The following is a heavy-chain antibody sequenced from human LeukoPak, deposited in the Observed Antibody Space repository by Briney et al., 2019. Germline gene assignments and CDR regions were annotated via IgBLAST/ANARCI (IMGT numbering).Heavy chain of an antibody. D-gene: IGHD3-10*01. CDR3: ARPDDSESFYRANHY. CDR1: GFTFSSYS. CDR2: ISSSSSYI. V-gene: IGHV3-21*01. Sequence: KSGGSLRLSCAASGFTFSSYSMNWVRQAPGKGLEWVSSISSSSSYIYYADSVKGRFTISRDNAKNSLYLQMNSLRVEDTAVYYCARPDDSESFYRANHYWGRGTLVTVS. J-gene: IGHJ4*02.